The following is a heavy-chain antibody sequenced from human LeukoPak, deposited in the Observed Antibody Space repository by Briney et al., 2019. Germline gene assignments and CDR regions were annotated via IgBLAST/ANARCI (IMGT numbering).Heavy chain of an antibody. CDR2: IYYSGST. CDR1: GGSISSSSYY. CDR3: ARGLGYSSSWYPYNWFDP. Sequence: PSETLSLTCTVSGGSISSSSYYWGWIRQPPGKGLGWIGSIYYSGSTYYNPSLKSRVTISVDTSKNQFSLKLSSVTAADTAVYYCARGLGYSSSWYPYNWFDPWGQGTLVTVSS. V-gene: IGHV4-39*07. D-gene: IGHD6-13*01. J-gene: IGHJ5*02.